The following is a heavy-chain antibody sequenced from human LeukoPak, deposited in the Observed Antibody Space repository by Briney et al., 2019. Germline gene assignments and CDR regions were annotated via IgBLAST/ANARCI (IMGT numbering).Heavy chain of an antibody. CDR1: GFTFSSYG. Sequence: GGSLRLSCAASGFTFSSYGMHWVRQAPGKGLEWVSSISSSSSYIYYADSVKGRFTISRDNAKNSLYLQMNSLRAEDTAVYYCASRIAVAGDIDYWGQGTLVTVSS. V-gene: IGHV3-21*01. CDR2: ISSSSSYI. CDR3: ASRIAVAGDIDY. J-gene: IGHJ4*02. D-gene: IGHD6-19*01.